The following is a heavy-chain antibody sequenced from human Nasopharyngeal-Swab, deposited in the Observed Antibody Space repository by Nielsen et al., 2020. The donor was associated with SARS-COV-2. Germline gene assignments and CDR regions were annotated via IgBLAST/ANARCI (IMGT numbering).Heavy chain of an antibody. D-gene: IGHD1-26*01. Sequence: WIRQPPGKGLEWVAYISSSSSTSYYADSVKGRFTISRDNPKNSLYLQMNSLRDEDTALYYCAGDVAIVGATLENWGQGTLVTVSS. CDR2: ISSSSSTS. CDR3: AGDVAIVGATLEN. J-gene: IGHJ4*02. V-gene: IGHV3-48*02.